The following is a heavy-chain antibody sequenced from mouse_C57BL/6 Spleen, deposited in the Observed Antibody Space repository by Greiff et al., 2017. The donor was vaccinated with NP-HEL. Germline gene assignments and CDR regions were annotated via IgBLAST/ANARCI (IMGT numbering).Heavy chain of an antibody. J-gene: IGHJ4*01. D-gene: IGHD3-1*01. CDR2: INYDGSST. CDR1: GFTFSDYY. Sequence: EVHLVESEGGLVQPGSSMKLSCTASGFTFSDYYMAWVRQVPEKGLEWVANINYDGSSTYYLDSLKSRFIISRDNAKNILYLQMSSLKSEDTATYYCARAAIGYAMDYWGQGTSVTVSS. V-gene: IGHV5-16*01. CDR3: ARAAIGYAMDY.